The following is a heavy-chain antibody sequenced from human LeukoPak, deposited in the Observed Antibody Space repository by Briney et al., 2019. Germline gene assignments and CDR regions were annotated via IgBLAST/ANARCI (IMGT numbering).Heavy chain of an antibody. CDR1: GGTFSSYA. Sequence: SVKVSCKASGGTFSSYAISWVRQAPGQGLEWMGGIIPIFGTANYAQKFQGRVTITADESASTAYMELSSLRSEDTAVYYCARDGMGFGELWDFDYWGQGTLVTVSS. J-gene: IGHJ4*02. CDR2: IIPIFGTA. CDR3: ARDGMGFGELWDFDY. V-gene: IGHV1-69*13. D-gene: IGHD3-10*01.